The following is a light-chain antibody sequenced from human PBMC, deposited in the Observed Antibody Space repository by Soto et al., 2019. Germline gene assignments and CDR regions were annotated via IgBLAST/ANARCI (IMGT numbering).Light chain of an antibody. J-gene: IGLJ1*01. Sequence: QSALTQPASVSGSPGQSITISCTGTSSDVGSYNLVSWYQQHPGKAPKLMIYEGSKRPSGVSNHFSGSNSGNTASLTISGLQAEDEADYYCCSYAGSAYVFGTGTKATVL. CDR3: CSYAGSAYV. CDR2: EGS. CDR1: SSDVGSYNL. V-gene: IGLV2-23*01.